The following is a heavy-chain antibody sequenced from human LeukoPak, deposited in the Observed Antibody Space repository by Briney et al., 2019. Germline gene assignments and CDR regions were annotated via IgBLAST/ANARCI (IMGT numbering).Heavy chain of an antibody. Sequence: GGSLRLSCAASGFTFSSYAITWVRQAPGKGLEWVSSINSGGTTYFADSVKGRFTISRDISKNTAYLQMNSLRVEDTAAYYCAKRGSRSSTWYYFDFWGQGTLVTVSS. CDR3: AKRGSRSSTWYYFDF. CDR1: GFTFSSYA. D-gene: IGHD6-13*01. V-gene: IGHV3-23*01. CDR2: INSGGTT. J-gene: IGHJ4*02.